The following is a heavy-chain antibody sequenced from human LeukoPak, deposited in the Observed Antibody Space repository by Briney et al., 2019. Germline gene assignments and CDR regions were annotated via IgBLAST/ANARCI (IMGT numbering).Heavy chain of an antibody. V-gene: IGHV4-34*01. J-gene: IGHJ3*02. CDR1: GGSFSGYY. D-gene: IGHD5-18*01. CDR2: INHSGST. Sequence: SETLSLTCAVYGGSFSGYYWSWIRQPPGKGLEWIGEINHSGSTNYNPSLKSRVTISVGTSKNQFSLKLSSVTAADTAVYYCARTTWIQLWLRAFDIWGQGTMVTVSS. CDR3: ARTTWIQLWLRAFDI.